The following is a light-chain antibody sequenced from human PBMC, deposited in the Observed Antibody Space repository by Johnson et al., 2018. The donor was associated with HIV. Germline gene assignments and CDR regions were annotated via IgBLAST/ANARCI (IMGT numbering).Light chain of an antibody. Sequence: QSVLTQPPSVSVAPGQKVTISCSGSSSNIGNNYVSWYHQLPGTPPKLLIYENKKRPSGIPDRFAGSKSGTSATLDITGLNTGDEAVYFCGTWDLSLNAYVFGPGTKVTVL. V-gene: IGLV1-51*02. CDR3: GTWDLSLNAYV. CDR2: ENK. J-gene: IGLJ1*01. CDR1: SSNIGNNY.